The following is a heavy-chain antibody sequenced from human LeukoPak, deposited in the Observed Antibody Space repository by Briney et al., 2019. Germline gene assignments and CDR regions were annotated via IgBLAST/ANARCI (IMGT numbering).Heavy chain of an antibody. CDR3: TKDSQGSYDGFWYGTYGMDV. CDR1: GFTFNTYV. V-gene: IGHV3-23*05. CDR2: ISDYP. D-gene: IGHD3-16*01. Sequence: GGSLRLPCAVSGFTFNTYVMSWVRQAPGKGLEWVSTISDYPHYADSVRGRFTISRDNSRKTVFLQMNSLTPEDAATYYCTKDSQGSYDGFWYGTYGMDVWGQGTTVTVSS. J-gene: IGHJ6*02.